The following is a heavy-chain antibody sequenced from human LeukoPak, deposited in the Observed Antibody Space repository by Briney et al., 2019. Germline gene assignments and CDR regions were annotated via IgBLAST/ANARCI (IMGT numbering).Heavy chain of an antibody. CDR3: AKDAASIIAVTGKFDY. Sequence: SLRLSCAASGFTFDDYAMHWVRQAPGKGLGWVSGVSWNSGSIGYADSVKGRVTISRDNAKNSLYLQMNSLRAEDTALYYCAKDAASIIAVTGKFDYWGQGTLVTVSS. J-gene: IGHJ4*02. V-gene: IGHV3-9*01. D-gene: IGHD6-19*01. CDR2: VSWNSGSI. CDR1: GFTFDDYA.